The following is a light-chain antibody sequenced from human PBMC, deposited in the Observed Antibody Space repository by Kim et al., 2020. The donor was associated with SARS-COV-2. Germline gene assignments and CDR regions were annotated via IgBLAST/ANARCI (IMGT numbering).Light chain of an antibody. CDR1: KLGDKY. V-gene: IGLV3-1*01. CDR2: RDN. Sequence: SLSPGQTASFTCSGDKLGDKYASWYQHKPGQSPVVVIFRDNRRPSGTPERFSGSNSGNTATLTISGTQAMDEADYYCQAWDSSIYVFGTGTKVTVL. CDR3: QAWDSSIYV. J-gene: IGLJ1*01.